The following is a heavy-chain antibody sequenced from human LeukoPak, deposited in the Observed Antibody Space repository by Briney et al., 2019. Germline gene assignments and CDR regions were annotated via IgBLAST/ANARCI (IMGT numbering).Heavy chain of an antibody. V-gene: IGHV3-23*01. Sequence: RSGGSLRLSCAASGFTFSSYAMSWVRQAPGKGLEGVSAISGSGGSTYYADSVKGRFTISRDNSRNTLYLQMNSLRAEDTAVYYCAKNSGWYYLDYWGQGTLVTVSS. J-gene: IGHJ4*02. CDR2: ISGSGGST. CDR1: GFTFSSYA. D-gene: IGHD6-19*01. CDR3: AKNSGWYYLDY.